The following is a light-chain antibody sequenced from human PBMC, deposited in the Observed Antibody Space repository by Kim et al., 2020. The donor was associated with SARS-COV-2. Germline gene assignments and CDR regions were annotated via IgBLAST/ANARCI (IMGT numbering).Light chain of an antibody. Sequence: QLVLTQPPSVSGAPGQRVTISCTGSSSNIGARYDVHWYQQLPGTAPKLLIYGNINRPSGVPDRFSGSKSGTSASLAITGLQAEDEADYYCQSYDSSLSEYVFGSGTKVTVL. CDR2: GNI. J-gene: IGLJ1*01. CDR3: QSYDSSLSEYV. V-gene: IGLV1-40*01. CDR1: SSNIGARYD.